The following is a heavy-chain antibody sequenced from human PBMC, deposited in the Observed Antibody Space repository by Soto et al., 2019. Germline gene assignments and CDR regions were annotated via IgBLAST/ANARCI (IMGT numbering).Heavy chain of an antibody. D-gene: IGHD1-7*01. Sequence: EVQLVESGGGLVQPGGSLRLSCAASGFTFSSYAMHWVRQAPGKGLEYVSAISSNGGSTYYANSVKGRFTISRDNSKNTLYLQMGSLRAEDMAVYYCAREVGWNYGHYYYYMDVWGKGTTVTVSS. J-gene: IGHJ6*03. CDR2: ISSNGGST. CDR1: GFTFSSYA. V-gene: IGHV3-64*01. CDR3: AREVGWNYGHYYYYMDV.